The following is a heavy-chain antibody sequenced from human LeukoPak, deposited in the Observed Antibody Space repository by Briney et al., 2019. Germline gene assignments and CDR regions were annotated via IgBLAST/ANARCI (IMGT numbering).Heavy chain of an antibody. D-gene: IGHD3-3*01. V-gene: IGHV1-2*02. J-gene: IGHJ4*02. Sequence: ASVKVSCKASGYTFTGYYMHWVRQAPGQGLEWMRWINPNSGGTNYAQKFQGRVTMTRDTSISTAYMELSRLRSDDTAVYYCARESGSDDFWSGLDDYWGQGTLVTVSS. CDR2: INPNSGGT. CDR3: ARESGSDDFWSGLDDY. CDR1: GYTFTGYY.